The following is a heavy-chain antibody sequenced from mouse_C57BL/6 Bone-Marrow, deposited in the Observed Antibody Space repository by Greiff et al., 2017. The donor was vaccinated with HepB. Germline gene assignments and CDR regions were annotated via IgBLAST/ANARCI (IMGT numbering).Heavy chain of an antibody. CDR1: GYTFTSYW. CDR3: ARSSSGSSFYWYFDV. CDR2: IYPGSGST. V-gene: IGHV1-55*01. D-gene: IGHD1-1*01. J-gene: IGHJ1*03. Sequence: VQLQQPGAELVKPGASVKMSCKASGYTFTSYWITWVKQRPGQGLEWIGDIYPGSGSTNYNEKFKSKATLTVDTSSSTAYMQLSSLTSEDSAVYYCARSSSGSSFYWYFDVWGTGTTVTVSS.